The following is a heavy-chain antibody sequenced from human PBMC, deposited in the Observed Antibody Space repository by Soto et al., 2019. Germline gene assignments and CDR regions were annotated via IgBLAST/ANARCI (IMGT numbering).Heavy chain of an antibody. Sequence: SETLSLTCTVAGGSIDSNRYYWAWISHPPGKGLEWLGSIFYTGSTYYSPSLKSRVTISVDTSKNQFSLKLSSVTAADTAVYYCAREEPTERITWGDAFDIWGQGTMVT. CDR1: GGSIDSNRYY. D-gene: IGHD3-10*01. J-gene: IGHJ3*02. CDR2: IFYTGST. V-gene: IGHV4-39*07. CDR3: AREEPTERITWGDAFDI.